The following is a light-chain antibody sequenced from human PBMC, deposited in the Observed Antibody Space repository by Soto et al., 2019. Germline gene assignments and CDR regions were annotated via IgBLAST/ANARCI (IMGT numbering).Light chain of an antibody. CDR3: QQYGNFPYT. Sequence: EIVLTQSPGTQYLSPGERATLSCRASQSVDNNHLAWYEQKPGQAPRLLIYGQSRRASGIPDRFSGSGSGTDFSLTISRLEPEDLAVYYCQQYGNFPYTFGQGTRLEMK. CDR2: GQS. V-gene: IGKV3-20*01. CDR1: QSVDNNH. J-gene: IGKJ2*01.